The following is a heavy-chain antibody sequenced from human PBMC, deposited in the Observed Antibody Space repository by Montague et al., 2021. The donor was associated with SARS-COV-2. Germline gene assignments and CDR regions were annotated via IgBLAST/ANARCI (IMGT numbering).Heavy chain of an antibody. J-gene: IGHJ6*02. CDR1: GGSISSTAYY. Sequence: SETLSLTCTVSGGSISSTAYYWGWIRQPPGMGLEWIGSIYYAVNTYYNPSLKSRVTISVDASKNQLSLTLSSVSAADTAVYYCARQTTLGRGRAPPGVWGQGTTVTVSS. V-gene: IGHV4-39*01. CDR2: IYYAVNT. D-gene: IGHD3-10*01. CDR3: ARQTTLGRGRAPPGV.